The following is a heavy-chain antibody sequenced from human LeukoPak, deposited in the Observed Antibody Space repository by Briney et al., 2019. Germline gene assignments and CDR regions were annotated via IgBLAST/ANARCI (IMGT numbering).Heavy chain of an antibody. D-gene: IGHD3-16*01. Sequence: SETLSLTCTVSGGPTSDYYWSWIRQPPGKGLEWIGYIHDSGRSDYNPSLKSRVSISVDTSKNQLFLKLSSVTAADTAVYYCAREGPLGKYYDYWGPGTLVTVSS. J-gene: IGHJ4*02. V-gene: IGHV4-59*01. CDR2: IHDSGRS. CDR3: AREGPLGKYYDY. CDR1: GGPTSDYY.